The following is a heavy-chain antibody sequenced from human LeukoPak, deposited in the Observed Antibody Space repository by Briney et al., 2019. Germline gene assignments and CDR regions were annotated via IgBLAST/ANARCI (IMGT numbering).Heavy chain of an antibody. CDR1: GGSISSGGYY. J-gene: IGHJ4*02. CDR2: IYYSGST. D-gene: IGHD3-3*01. V-gene: IGHV4-31*03. Sequence: PSETLSLTCTVSGGSISSGGYYWSWIRQHPGKGLEWIGCIYYSGSTYYNPSLKSRVTISVDTSKNQFSLKLSSVTAADTAVYYCARARSGYYPLDYWGQGTLVTVSS. CDR3: ARARSGYYPLDY.